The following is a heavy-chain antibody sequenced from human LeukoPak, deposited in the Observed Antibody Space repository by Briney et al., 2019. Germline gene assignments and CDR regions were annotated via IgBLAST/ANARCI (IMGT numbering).Heavy chain of an antibody. D-gene: IGHD4-23*01. CDR3: ATSHHTAGGPY. CDR1: GFTFTSYW. Sequence: GGSLRLSCAASGFTFTSYWMTWVRQAPGKGLEWLANIRQDGGASYYGASVKGRFTISRDNAKSSLFLQMNSLRVEDTAVYYCATSHHTAGGPYWGQGTLVTVPS. V-gene: IGHV3-7*01. J-gene: IGHJ4*02. CDR2: IRQDGGAS.